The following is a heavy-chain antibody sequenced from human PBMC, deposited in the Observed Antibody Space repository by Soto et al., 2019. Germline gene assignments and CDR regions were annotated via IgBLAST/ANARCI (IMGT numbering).Heavy chain of an antibody. V-gene: IGHV4-39*01. CDR2: IYYSGST. D-gene: IGHD3-3*01. CDR3: ARLGITIFDYYYGMDV. CDR1: GGSISSSSYY. Sequence: SETLSLTCSVSGGSISSSSYYWGWIRQPPGKGLEWIGSIYYSGSTYYNPSLKSRVTISVDTSKNQFSLKLSSVTAADTAVYYCARLGITIFDYYYGMDVWGQGTTVTVSS. J-gene: IGHJ6*02.